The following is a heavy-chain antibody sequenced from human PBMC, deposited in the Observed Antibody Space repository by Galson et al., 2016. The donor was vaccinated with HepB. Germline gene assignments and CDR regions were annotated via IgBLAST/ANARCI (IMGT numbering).Heavy chain of an antibody. V-gene: IGHV4-4*02. CDR3: ARAYCPRSYCSTTGHFDY. CDR1: GGSISSSNW. Sequence: SETLSLTCSVSGGSISSSNWWTWVRQPPGKGLQWIGETSHIGVTNYHPSVKSRVTISLDKSKNQFSLILTSVTAADTAVYYCARAYCPRSYCSTTGHFDYWGQGTLVTVSS. CDR2: TSHIGVT. D-gene: IGHD2-2*01. J-gene: IGHJ4*02.